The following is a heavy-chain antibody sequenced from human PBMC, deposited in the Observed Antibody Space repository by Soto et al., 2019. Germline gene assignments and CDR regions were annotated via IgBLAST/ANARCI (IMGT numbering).Heavy chain of an antibody. CDR2: IYYSGST. CDR3: ARLQPRGSGTSYYGMDV. Sequence: SETLSLTCTVSGGSISSSSYYWGWIRQPPGKGLEWIGSIYYSGSTYYNPSLKSRVTISVDTSKNQFSLKLSSVTAADTAVYYCARLQPRGSGTSYYGMDVWGQGTTVT. J-gene: IGHJ6*02. CDR1: GGSISSSSYY. D-gene: IGHD3-10*01. V-gene: IGHV4-39*01.